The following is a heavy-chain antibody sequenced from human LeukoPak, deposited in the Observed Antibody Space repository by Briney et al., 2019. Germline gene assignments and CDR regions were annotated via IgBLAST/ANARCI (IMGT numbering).Heavy chain of an antibody. D-gene: IGHD3-22*01. CDR2: ISAYNGNT. V-gene: IGHV1-18*01. Sequence: GASVKVSCKASGYTFISYGISWVRQAPGQGLEWVGWISAYNGNTNYAQQFQGRVTMTTDTSTSTAYMELRSLRSDDTAVYYCARGHRTAAYDSTGSDYWGRGTLVTVSS. CDR3: ARGHRTAAYDSTGSDY. CDR1: GYTFISYG. J-gene: IGHJ4*02.